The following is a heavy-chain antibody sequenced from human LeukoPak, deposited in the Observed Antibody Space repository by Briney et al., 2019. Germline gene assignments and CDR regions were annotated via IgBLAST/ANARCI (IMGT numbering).Heavy chain of an antibody. CDR3: ARTHSSSSGGAFDI. D-gene: IGHD6-6*01. V-gene: IGHV4-28*06. CDR1: GYSISSSNW. Sequence: SDTLSLTCAVSGYSISSSNWWGWIRQPPGKGLEWIGYIYYSGSTNYNPSLKSRVTMSVDTSKNQFSLKLSSVTALDTAVYYCARTHSSSSGGAFDIWGQGTMVTVSS. J-gene: IGHJ3*02. CDR2: IYYSGST.